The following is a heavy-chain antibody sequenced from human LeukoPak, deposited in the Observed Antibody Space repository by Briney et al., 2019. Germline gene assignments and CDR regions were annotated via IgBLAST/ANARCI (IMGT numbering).Heavy chain of an antibody. CDR2: IPYDGSNK. D-gene: IGHD6-19*01. CDR1: GFIFSNYG. V-gene: IGHV3-30*02. Sequence: GGSLRLSCAASGFIFSNYGMHWVRQALGKGLEWVAFIPYDGSNKYYVDSVKGRFTISRDNSKNTLYLQMNSLRAEDTAVYYCAKVAYSSGWSPGYFQHWGQGTLVTVSS. J-gene: IGHJ1*01. CDR3: AKVAYSSGWSPGYFQH.